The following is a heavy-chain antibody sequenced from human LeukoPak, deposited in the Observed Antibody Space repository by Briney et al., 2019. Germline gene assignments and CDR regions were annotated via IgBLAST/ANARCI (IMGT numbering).Heavy chain of an antibody. J-gene: IGHJ6*02. CDR2: IYYSGST. V-gene: IGHV4-59*01. CDR1: GGSFSGYY. Sequence: SETLSLTCAVYGGSFSGYYWSWIRQPPGKGLEWIGYIYYSGSTNYNPSLKSRVTISVDTSKNQFSLKLSSVTAADTAVYYCARGYSSGWYYYYGMDVWGQGTTVTVSS. CDR3: ARGYSSGWYYYYGMDV. D-gene: IGHD6-19*01.